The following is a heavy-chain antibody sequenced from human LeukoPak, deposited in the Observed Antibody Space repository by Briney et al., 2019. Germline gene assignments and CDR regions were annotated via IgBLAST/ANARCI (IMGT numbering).Heavy chain of an antibody. CDR1: GFTFSSYW. CDR2: IKQDGSEK. Sequence: GGSLRLSCAASGFTFSSYWMSWVRQAPGKGLEWVANIKQDGSEKYYVDSVKGRFTISRDNAKNSLYLQMNSLRAEDTAVYYCAREIWFGEPGLFDYWGQGTLVTVSS. V-gene: IGHV3-7*01. CDR3: AREIWFGEPGLFDY. D-gene: IGHD3-10*01. J-gene: IGHJ4*02.